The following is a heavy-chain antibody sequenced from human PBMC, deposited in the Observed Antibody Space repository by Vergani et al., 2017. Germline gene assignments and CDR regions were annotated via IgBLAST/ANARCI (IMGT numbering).Heavy chain of an antibody. D-gene: IGHD2-15*01. CDR3: ARLSKRVVAGY. CDR1: GGSISSYY. Sequence: QVQLQESGPGLVKPSETLSLTCTVSGGSISSYYWSWIRQPAGKGLEWIGRIYSSGSTYYNPSLKSRVTISIDTSKNQFSLKLSSVTAADTAVYYCARLSKRVVAGYWGQGTLVTVSS. V-gene: IGHV4-59*05. J-gene: IGHJ4*02. CDR2: IYSSGST.